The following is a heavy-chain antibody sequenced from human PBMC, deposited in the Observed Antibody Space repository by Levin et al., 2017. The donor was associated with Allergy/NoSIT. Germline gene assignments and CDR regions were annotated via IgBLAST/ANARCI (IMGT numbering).Heavy chain of an antibody. CDR3: TRSTTSGASYVDY. CDR1: GFTFTSYW. CDR2: INSDGSRT. Sequence: RGESLKISCAASGFTFTSYWMHWVRQAPGEGLVWVSRINSDGSRTNYADSVKGRFSISRDNAKNTLYLQMNSLRAEDTAVYYCTRSTTSGASYVDYWGQGTLVTVSS. V-gene: IGHV3-74*01. D-gene: IGHD1-26*01. J-gene: IGHJ4*02.